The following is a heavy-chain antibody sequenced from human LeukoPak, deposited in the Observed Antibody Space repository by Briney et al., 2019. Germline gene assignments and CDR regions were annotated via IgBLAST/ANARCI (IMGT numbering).Heavy chain of an antibody. CDR1: GGSISGSSYY. V-gene: IGHV4-39*07. J-gene: IGHJ5*02. D-gene: IGHD7-27*01. CDR2: IHYSGST. Sequence: PSETLSLTCTVSGGSISGSSYYWGWIRQPPGKGLEWIGSIHYSGSTYYNPSLKSRVTISVDTSKNQLSLKRNSVTAADTAVYYCARGALETGGWFNPWGQGTLVTVSS. CDR3: ARGALETGGWFNP.